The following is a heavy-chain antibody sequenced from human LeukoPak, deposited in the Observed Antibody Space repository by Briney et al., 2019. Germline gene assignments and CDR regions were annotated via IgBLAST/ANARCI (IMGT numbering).Heavy chain of an antibody. D-gene: IGHD2-15*01. V-gene: IGHV3-23*01. CDR3: AKDIYRTLKLGYCSGGSCWYYFDY. Sequence: PGGSLRLSCAASGFTFSSYAMSWVRRAPGKGLEWVSAISGSGGSTYYADSVKGRFTISRDNSKNTLYLQMNSLRAEDTAVYYCAKDIYRTLKLGYCSGGSCWYYFDYWGQGTLVTVSS. J-gene: IGHJ4*02. CDR2: ISGSGGST. CDR1: GFTFSSYA.